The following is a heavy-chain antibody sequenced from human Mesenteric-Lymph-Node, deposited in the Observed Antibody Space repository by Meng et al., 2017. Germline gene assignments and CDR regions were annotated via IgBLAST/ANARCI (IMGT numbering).Heavy chain of an antibody. D-gene: IGHD5-18*01. CDR1: GFTFSSDW. CDR2: INQDGGVK. V-gene: IGHV3-7*01. J-gene: IGHJ3*02. CDR3: TRDPGYGGFDI. Sequence: GESLKISCAASGFTFSSDWMSWVRQAPGKGLELVANINQDGGVKNYVDSVKGRFIISRDNAKNSLYLQMNSLRVEDTAVYYCTRDPGYGGFDIWGQGTVVTVSS.